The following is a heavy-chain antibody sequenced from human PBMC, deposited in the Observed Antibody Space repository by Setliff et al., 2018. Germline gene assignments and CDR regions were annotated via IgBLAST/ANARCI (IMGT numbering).Heavy chain of an antibody. J-gene: IGHJ6*02. CDR1: GGSFSTFA. CDR3: ARDLSGSSSVNYYGMDV. Sequence: ASVKVSCKASGGSFSTFAINWVRQAPGQGLEWMGGVTPTFGEPRYSQKFQGRVTLTADDSSSTAYMEVTSLRSEDTAVYFCARDLSGSSSVNYYGMDVWGQGTTVTVSS. CDR2: VTPTFGEP. D-gene: IGHD6-6*01. V-gene: IGHV1-69*13.